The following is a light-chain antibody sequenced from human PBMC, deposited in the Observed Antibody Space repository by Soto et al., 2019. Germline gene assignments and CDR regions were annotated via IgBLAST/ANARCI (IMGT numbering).Light chain of an antibody. CDR1: ISNIGKDT. V-gene: IGLV1-44*01. J-gene: IGLJ3*02. Sequence: QAVLTQPPSVSGTPGLRVNISCSGGISNIGKDTVNWYQQLPGTAPKLLMFNDDKRPSGVPDRFSGSRSGTSASLAISGLQSDDEDVYFCSTWDDSLNGWVVGGGTKLTVL. CDR3: STWDDSLNGWV. CDR2: NDD.